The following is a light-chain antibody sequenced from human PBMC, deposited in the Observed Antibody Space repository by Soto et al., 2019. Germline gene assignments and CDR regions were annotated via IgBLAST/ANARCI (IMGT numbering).Light chain of an antibody. CDR2: EVT. J-gene: IGLJ3*02. Sequence: QSVLTQPPSASGSPGQSVTISCTGTSSDVGAYNYVSWYQQHAGKAPKLVIYEVTTRPSGVPECFSGVKSANAASLTVSVLQAEDEANYYCSSVAASNTCVVGGGIKLTVI. CDR3: SSVAASNTCV. CDR1: SSDVGAYNY. V-gene: IGLV2-8*01.